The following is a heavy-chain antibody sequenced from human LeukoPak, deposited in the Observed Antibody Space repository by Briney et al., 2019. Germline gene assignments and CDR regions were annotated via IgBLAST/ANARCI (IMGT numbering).Heavy chain of an antibody. D-gene: IGHD3-22*01. CDR2: INWNGGST. CDR1: GFTFDDYG. J-gene: IGHJ6*03. V-gene: IGHV3-20*04. Sequence: GGSLRLSCAASGFTFDDYGMSWVRQAPGKGLEWVSGINWNGGSTGYADSVKGRFTISRDNAKNSLYLQMNRLRAEDTVLYYCARESYDSSGYQGYYYYYMDVWGKGTTVTVSS. CDR3: ARESYDSSGYQGYYYYYMDV.